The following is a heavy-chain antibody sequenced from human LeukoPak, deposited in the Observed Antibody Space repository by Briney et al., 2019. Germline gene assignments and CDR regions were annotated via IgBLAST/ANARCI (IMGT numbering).Heavy chain of an antibody. CDR2: IIPIFGTA. D-gene: IGHD6-13*01. V-gene: IGHV1-69*01. CDR1: GGTFSSYA. Sequence: ASVKVSCKASGGTFSSYAISWVRQAPGQGLEWMGGIIPIFGTANYAQKFQGRVTITADESTSTAYMELSSLRSEDTAVDYCARQTYSSWPPYYYYYHHMDVWGKGTTVTVSS. J-gene: IGHJ6*03. CDR3: ARQTYSSWPPYYYYYHHMDV.